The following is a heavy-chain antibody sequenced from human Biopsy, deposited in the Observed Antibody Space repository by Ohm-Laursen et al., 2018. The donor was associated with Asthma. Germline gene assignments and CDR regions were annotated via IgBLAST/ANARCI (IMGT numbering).Heavy chain of an antibody. J-gene: IGHJ5*02. CDR3: ARGQKSAGDRWFDP. Sequence: SVKVSCKASGYTFNAYYIHWVRQAPGQGLEWMGRINPNSGGTNYAQKFQGRVTMTRDTSISTAYMEVSRLRSDDTAVYYCARGQKSAGDRWFDPWGQGTLVTVSS. CDR2: INPNSGGT. D-gene: IGHD6-13*01. CDR1: GYTFNAYY. V-gene: IGHV1-2*06.